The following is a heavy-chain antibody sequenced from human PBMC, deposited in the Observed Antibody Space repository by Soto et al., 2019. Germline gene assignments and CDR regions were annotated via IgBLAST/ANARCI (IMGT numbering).Heavy chain of an antibody. V-gene: IGHV1-18*01. J-gene: IGHJ6*02. D-gene: IGHD2-8*01. CDR1: GYTFTSYG. CDR3: ARVGAKYCTNGVCSPIRSFDYYYGMDV. CDR2: ISAYNGNT. Sequence: ASVKVSCKASGYTFTSYGSSWVRQAPGQGLEWMGWISAYNGNTNYAQKLQGRVTMTTDTSTSTAYMELRSLRSDDTAVYYCARVGAKYCTNGVCSPIRSFDYYYGMDVWGQGTTVTVSS.